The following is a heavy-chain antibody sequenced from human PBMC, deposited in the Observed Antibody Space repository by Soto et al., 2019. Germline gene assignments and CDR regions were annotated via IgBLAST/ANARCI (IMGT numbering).Heavy chain of an antibody. CDR1: GFTFSPYP. CDR3: TRVGGAYINPFYYGLDV. D-gene: IGHD3-16*01. Sequence: GGSLRLSCAVPGFTFSPYPMHWVRQAPGKGLEWVAGISYDGTNTYYTDPVKGRFTISRDNSKNTLYLQMNSLRAEDTAVYYCTRVGGAYINPFYYGLDVWGQGTTVTFSS. V-gene: IGHV3-30*04. CDR2: ISYDGTNT. J-gene: IGHJ6*02.